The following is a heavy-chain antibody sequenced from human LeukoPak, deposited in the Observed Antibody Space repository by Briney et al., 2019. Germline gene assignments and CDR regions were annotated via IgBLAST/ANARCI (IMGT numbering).Heavy chain of an antibody. J-gene: IGHJ5*02. CDR1: GYTFTSYA. CDR3: ARGWSYYYDSSGYYGIDP. D-gene: IGHD3-22*01. V-gene: IGHV1-3*01. CDR2: INAGNGNT. Sequence: ASVKVSCKASGYTFTSYAMHWVRQAPGQGLEWMGWINAGNGNTKYSQKFQGRVTITRDTSASTAYMELSSLRSEDTAVYYCARGWSYYYDSSGYYGIDPWGQGTLVTVSS.